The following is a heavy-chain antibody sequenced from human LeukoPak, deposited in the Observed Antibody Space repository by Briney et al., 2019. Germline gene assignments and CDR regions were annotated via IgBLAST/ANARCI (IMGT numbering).Heavy chain of an antibody. CDR1: GFTFSSYA. V-gene: IGHV3-30-3*01. Sequence: GGSLRLSCAASGFTFSSYAMHWVRQAPGKRLEWVAVISYDGSNKYYADSVKGRFTISRDNSKNTLYLQMNSLRAEDTAVYYCARDGLLGYFDYWGQGTLVTVSS. CDR2: ISYDGSNK. J-gene: IGHJ4*02. CDR3: ARDGLLGYFDY.